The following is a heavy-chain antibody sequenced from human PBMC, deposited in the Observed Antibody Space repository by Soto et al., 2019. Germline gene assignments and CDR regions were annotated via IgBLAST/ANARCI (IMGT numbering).Heavy chain of an antibody. CDR2: INMDGSRT. Sequence: PGGSLRLSCAASGCTFSNDWMHWVRQGAGKGLVWVSRINMDGSRTNYADSVRGRFTISRDNAKNTVYLQMNSLRAEDTAIYYCARGPRGIYGNDHWGQGALVTVSS. CDR3: ARGPRGIYGNDH. V-gene: IGHV3-74*01. J-gene: IGHJ5*02. D-gene: IGHD2-8*02. CDR1: GCTFSNDW.